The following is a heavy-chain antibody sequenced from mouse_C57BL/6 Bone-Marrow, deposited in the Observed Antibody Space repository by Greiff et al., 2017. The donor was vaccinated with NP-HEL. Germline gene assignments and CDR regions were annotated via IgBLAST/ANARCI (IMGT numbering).Heavy chain of an antibody. CDR2: IYPRSGNT. V-gene: IGHV1-81*01. CDR3: ARSETTVVATEAY. J-gene: IGHJ3*01. CDR1: GYTFTSYG. D-gene: IGHD1-1*01. Sequence: QVHVKQSGAELARPGASVKLSCKASGYTFTSYGISWVKQRTGQGLEWIGEIYPRSGNTYYNEKFKGKATLTADKSSSQAYMELRSLTSEDSAVYFCARSETTVVATEAYWGQGTLVTVSA.